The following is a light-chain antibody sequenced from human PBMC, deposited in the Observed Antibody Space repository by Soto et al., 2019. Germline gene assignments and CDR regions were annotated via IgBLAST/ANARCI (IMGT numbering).Light chain of an antibody. Sequence: EIVLTQSPGTLSLSPGERATLSCRASSSVSASLAWYQQKPGQAPRLLIYDASNRAAGIPARFTGSGSGTAFTLTISSLEPEDFAVYYCQQRRSWPWTFGQGTKVEIK. CDR1: SSVSAS. V-gene: IGKV3-11*01. CDR3: QQRRSWPWT. J-gene: IGKJ1*01. CDR2: DAS.